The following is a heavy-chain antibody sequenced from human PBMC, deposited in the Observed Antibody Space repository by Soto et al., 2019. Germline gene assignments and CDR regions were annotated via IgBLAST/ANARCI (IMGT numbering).Heavy chain of an antibody. CDR1: GFIFTNFW. V-gene: IGHV3-74*01. CDR2: IDTSGIST. Sequence: GGSLRLSCAASGFIFTNFWIHWVRQVPGKGLVWVSRIDTSGISTSYADSVKGRFTISRDNAKNTVSLQMNSLRAEDTGVYYCAKDSWYFDLWSQGSLLTVSS. CDR3: AKDSWYFDL. J-gene: IGHJ4*02. D-gene: IGHD6-13*01.